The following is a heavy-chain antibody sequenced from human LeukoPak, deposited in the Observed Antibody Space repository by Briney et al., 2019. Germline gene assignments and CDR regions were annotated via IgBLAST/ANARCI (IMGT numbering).Heavy chain of an antibody. CDR2: ISYDGSNK. CDR1: GFTFSSYA. J-gene: IGHJ6*02. Sequence: GRSLRLSCAASGFTFSSYAMHWVRQAPGKGLEWVAVISYDGSNKYYADSVKGRFTISRDNSKNTLYLQMNSLRAEDTAVYYCARDWNERSGHYGMDVWGQGTTVTVSS. D-gene: IGHD1-1*01. V-gene: IGHV3-30*14. CDR3: ARDWNERSGHYGMDV.